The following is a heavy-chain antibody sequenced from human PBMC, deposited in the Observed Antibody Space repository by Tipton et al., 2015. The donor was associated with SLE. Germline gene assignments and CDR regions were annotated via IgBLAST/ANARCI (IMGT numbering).Heavy chain of an antibody. D-gene: IGHD3-3*01. Sequence: TLSLTCTVSGGPISSYYWSWIRQPPGKGLEWIGYIYYSGSTNYNPSLKSRVTISVDTPKNQFSLKLSSVTAADTAVYYCARALGPTIFGVGYWGQGTLVTVSS. V-gene: IGHV4-59*01. CDR3: ARALGPTIFGVGY. CDR2: IYYSGST. J-gene: IGHJ4*02. CDR1: GGPISSYY.